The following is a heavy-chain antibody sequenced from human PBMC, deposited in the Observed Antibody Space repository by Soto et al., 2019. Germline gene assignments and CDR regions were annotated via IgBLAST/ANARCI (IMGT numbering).Heavy chain of an antibody. V-gene: IGHV4-39*02. J-gene: IGHJ6*02. CDR2: IYYSGST. Sequence: SETLSLTCTVSGGSISSSSYYWGWIRQPPGKGLEWIGSIYYSGSTYYNPSLKSRVTISVDTSKNQFSLKLSSVTAADTAVYYCARDSPPMDVWGQGTTVTVSS. CDR1: GGSISSSSYY. CDR3: ARDSPPMDV.